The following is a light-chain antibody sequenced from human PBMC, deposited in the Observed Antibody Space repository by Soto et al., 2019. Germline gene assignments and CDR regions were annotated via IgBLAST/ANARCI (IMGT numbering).Light chain of an antibody. CDR1: SSNIGAGYD. Sequence: QSVLTQPPSVSGAPGQRVTISCTGSSSNIGAGYDVHWYQQLPGTAPKLLIYGNSNRPSGVPDRFSGSKSGTSASLVITGLQAEDEADYYCQSYDSSLSLYVFGTGTKLTVL. CDR2: GNS. J-gene: IGLJ1*01. CDR3: QSYDSSLSLYV. V-gene: IGLV1-40*01.